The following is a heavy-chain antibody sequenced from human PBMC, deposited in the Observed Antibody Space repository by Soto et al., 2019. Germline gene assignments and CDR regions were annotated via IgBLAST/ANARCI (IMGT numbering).Heavy chain of an antibody. V-gene: IGHV3-23*01. CDR2: ITDTGGDA. J-gene: IGHJ4*02. CDR3: ARGSTDSYPGSRIFDF. CDR1: GLTFGSRA. D-gene: IGHD3-10*01. Sequence: GGSLRLSCVASGLTFGSRAMSWVRQAPGEGLQWVSTITDTGGDAKYADSVRGRFVISRDDSKKTLYLQMTSLTAEDSAMYFCARGSTDSYPGSRIFDFWGRGTLVTVSS.